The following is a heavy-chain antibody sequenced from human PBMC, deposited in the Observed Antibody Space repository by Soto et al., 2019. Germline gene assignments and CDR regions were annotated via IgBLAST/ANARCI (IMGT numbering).Heavy chain of an antibody. J-gene: IGHJ4*02. Sequence: SETLSLTCTVSGGSISSYYWSWIRQPPGKGLEWIGSISYSGTTNYNPSLKSRVTISIDTSKNQLSLKLSSVTAADTAVYYCARRNYPYYFDYWDQGILVTVSS. CDR3: ARRNYPYYFDY. CDR2: ISYSGTT. D-gene: IGHD3-10*01. CDR1: GGSISSYY. V-gene: IGHV4-59*08.